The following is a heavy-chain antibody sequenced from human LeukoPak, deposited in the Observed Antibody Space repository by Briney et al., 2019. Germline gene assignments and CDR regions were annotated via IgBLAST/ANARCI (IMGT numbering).Heavy chain of an antibody. Sequence: GGSLRLSCAASGFHFNTYWMTWVRQAPGRGLEWVANIMQDGSEKYYVDSVKGRFTISRDNAKNSLYLQMNSLRAEDTAVYYCARDLDTAMVGFPYYFDYWGQGTLVTVSS. V-gene: IGHV3-7*01. CDR2: IMQDGSEK. D-gene: IGHD5-18*01. CDR1: GFHFNTYW. CDR3: ARDLDTAMVGFPYYFDY. J-gene: IGHJ4*02.